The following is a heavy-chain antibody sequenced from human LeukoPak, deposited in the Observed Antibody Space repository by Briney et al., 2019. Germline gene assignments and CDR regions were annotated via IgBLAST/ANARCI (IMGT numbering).Heavy chain of an antibody. J-gene: IGHJ4*02. Sequence: GGSLRLSCAASGFTVSSNYMSWVRQAPGKGLEWVSVIYSGGDTHYADSVRGRFTVSRDNSKNTLNLQMNNLRAGDTAVYYCARQYGNYYFDYWGQGTLVTVSS. D-gene: IGHD1-14*01. CDR2: IYSGGDT. V-gene: IGHV3-53*01. CDR3: ARQYGNYYFDY. CDR1: GFTVSSNY.